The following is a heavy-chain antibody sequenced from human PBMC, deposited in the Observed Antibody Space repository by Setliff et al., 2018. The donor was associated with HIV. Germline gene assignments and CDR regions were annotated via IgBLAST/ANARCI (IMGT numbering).Heavy chain of an antibody. Sequence: GESLKISCKGSGYSFTNYWIGWVRQMPGKGLEWVGIIYPGDPDTRYSPSFQGQVTISADMSIATAYLQWRSLKASDTAMYYCATRYHYDTSGSSAFDIWGQGTMVTVSS. J-gene: IGHJ3*02. CDR1: GYSFTNYW. CDR3: ATRYHYDTSGSSAFDI. CDR2: IYPGDPDT. V-gene: IGHV5-51*01. D-gene: IGHD3-22*01.